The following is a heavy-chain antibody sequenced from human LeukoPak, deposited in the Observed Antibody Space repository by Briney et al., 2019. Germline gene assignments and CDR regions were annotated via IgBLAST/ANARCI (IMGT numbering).Heavy chain of an antibody. CDR3: ARERNYYDSSGYRGDAFDI. Sequence: GGSLRLSCAASGFTFSSYEMNWVRQAPGKGLEWVSYISSSGSTIYYADSVKGRFTISRDNAKNSLYLQMNSLRAEDTAVYYCARERNYYDSSGYRGDAFDIWGQGTMVTVSS. D-gene: IGHD3-22*01. CDR1: GFTFSSYE. CDR2: ISSSGSTI. J-gene: IGHJ3*02. V-gene: IGHV3-48*03.